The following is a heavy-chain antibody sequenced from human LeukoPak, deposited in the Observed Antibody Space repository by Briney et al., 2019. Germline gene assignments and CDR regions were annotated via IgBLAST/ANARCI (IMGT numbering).Heavy chain of an antibody. J-gene: IGHJ4*02. Sequence: PGGSLRLSCAASGFTFSSYGMHWVRQAPGKGLEWVAVIWYDGSNKYYADSVKGRFTISRDNSKNTLYLQMNSLRAEDTAVYYRAKDRGAAAGTFYFDYWGQGTPVTVSS. CDR1: GFTFSSYG. V-gene: IGHV3-33*06. D-gene: IGHD6-13*01. CDR2: IWYDGSNK. CDR3: AKDRGAAAGTFYFDY.